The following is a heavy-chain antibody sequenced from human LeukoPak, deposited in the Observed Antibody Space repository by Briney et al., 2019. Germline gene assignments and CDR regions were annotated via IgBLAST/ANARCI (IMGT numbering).Heavy chain of an antibody. V-gene: IGHV4-59*11. D-gene: IGHD4-17*01. CDR1: GGSISSHY. J-gene: IGHJ4*02. Sequence: SETLSLTCTVSGGSISSHYWSWIRQPPGKGLEWIGYIYYSGSTKYNPSLKSRVTISVDTSKNQVSLKLSSVTAADTAVYYCASTITVTTDYWGQGTLVTVS. CDR2: IYYSGST. CDR3: ASTITVTTDY.